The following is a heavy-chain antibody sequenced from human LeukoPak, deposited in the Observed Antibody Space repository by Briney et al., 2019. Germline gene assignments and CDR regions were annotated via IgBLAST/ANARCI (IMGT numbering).Heavy chain of an antibody. V-gene: IGHV4-39*01. CDR2: IYYSGST. D-gene: IGHD3-16*01. Sequence: PSETLSPTCTVSGGSISSRSYYWGWIRQPPGKGLEWIGSIYYSGSTYYNPSLKSRVTISVDTSKNQFSVKLSSVTAADTAVYYCARHGGRLEWPDAAFDIWGQGTMVTVSS. J-gene: IGHJ3*02. CDR3: ARHGGRLEWPDAAFDI. CDR1: GGSISSRSYY.